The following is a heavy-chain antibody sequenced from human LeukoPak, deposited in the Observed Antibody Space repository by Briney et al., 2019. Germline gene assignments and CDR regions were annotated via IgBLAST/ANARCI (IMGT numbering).Heavy chain of an antibody. V-gene: IGHV3-23*01. CDR3: ANQPSLSSITDY. CDR2: ISGHGGNT. D-gene: IGHD1-14*01. Sequence: GGSLRLPCAASGFTFSSYAMNWVRQAPGKGLGWVSGISGHGGNTYYADSVRGRFTISRDNSKNTLYLQMNSLRAEDTAVYYCANQPSLSSITDYWGQGTLVTVSS. J-gene: IGHJ4*02. CDR1: GFTFSSYA.